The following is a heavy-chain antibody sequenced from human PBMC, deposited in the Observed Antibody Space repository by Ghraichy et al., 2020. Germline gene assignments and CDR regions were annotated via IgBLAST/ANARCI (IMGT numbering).Heavy chain of an antibody. Sequence: SETLSLTCAVYGGSFSGYYWSWIRQPPGKGLEWIGEINHSGSTNYNPSLKSRVTISVDTSKNQFSLKLSSVTAADTAVYYCARGRRGYSYKFFDYWGQGTLVTVSS. CDR3: ARGRRGYSYKFFDY. V-gene: IGHV4-34*01. J-gene: IGHJ4*02. CDR2: INHSGST. CDR1: GGSFSGYY. D-gene: IGHD5-18*01.